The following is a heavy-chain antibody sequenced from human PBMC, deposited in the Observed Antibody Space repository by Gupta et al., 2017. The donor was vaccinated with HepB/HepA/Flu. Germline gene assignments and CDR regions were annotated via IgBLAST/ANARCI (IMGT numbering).Heavy chain of an antibody. Sequence: QVQLVESGGGVVQPGRSLTLSFAASGFTFSPYAIHWVRQAPGKGLECVAVISHDEKNQYYADSVKGRFTISRDNSKNMLFLQMTGLRVEDTAVYYCARDGENGYNDLDSWGQGTLVTVSS. CDR2: ISHDEKNQ. D-gene: IGHD5-24*01. CDR3: ARDGENGYNDLDS. CDR1: GFTFSPYA. V-gene: IGHV3-30*04. J-gene: IGHJ4*02.